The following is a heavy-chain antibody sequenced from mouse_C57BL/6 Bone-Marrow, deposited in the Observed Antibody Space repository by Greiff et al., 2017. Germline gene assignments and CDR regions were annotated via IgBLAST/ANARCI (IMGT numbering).Heavy chain of an antibody. D-gene: IGHD1-1*01. CDR3: ARRPYYYWGENYFDY. J-gene: IGHJ2*01. CDR1: GFTFSDYG. Sequence: EVHLVESGGGLVKPGGSLKLSCAASGFTFSDYGMHWVRQAPEKGLEWVAYISSGSSTIYYADTVKGRFTISRDNAKNTLFLQMTSLRSEDTAMYYCARRPYYYWGENYFDYWGQGTTLTVSS. CDR2: ISSGSSTI. V-gene: IGHV5-17*01.